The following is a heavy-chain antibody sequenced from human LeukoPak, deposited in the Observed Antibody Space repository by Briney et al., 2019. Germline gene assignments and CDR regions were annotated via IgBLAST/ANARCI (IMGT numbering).Heavy chain of an antibody. CDR2: VSIYSGNT. D-gene: IGHD7-27*01. J-gene: IGHJ4*02. CDR1: GYTFTSHG. CDR3: ARDPGGTWGFDY. Sequence: ASVKVSCKASGYTFTSHGLSWARQAPGQGLEWMGWVSIYSGNTNYAQKFQDRISMTTDTSTSTAYMELRSLKSDDTAVYYCARDPGGTWGFDYWGQGALVTVSS. V-gene: IGHV1-18*01.